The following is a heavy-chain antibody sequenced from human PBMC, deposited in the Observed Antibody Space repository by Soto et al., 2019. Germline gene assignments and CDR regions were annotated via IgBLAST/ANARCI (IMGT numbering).Heavy chain of an antibody. Sequence: PGGSLRLSCAASGFTFSSYEMNWVRQAPGKGLEWVSYISSSGSTIYYADSVKGRFTISRDNAKNSLHLQMNSLRAEDTAVYYCARDDSGYDDRGYYYYYYGMDVWGQGTTVTVSS. CDR1: GFTFSSYE. CDR3: ARDDSGYDDRGYYYYYYGMDV. V-gene: IGHV3-48*03. D-gene: IGHD5-12*01. J-gene: IGHJ6*02. CDR2: ISSSGSTI.